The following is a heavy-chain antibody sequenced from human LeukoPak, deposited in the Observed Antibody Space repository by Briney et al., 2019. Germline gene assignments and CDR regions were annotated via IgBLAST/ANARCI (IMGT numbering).Heavy chain of an antibody. V-gene: IGHV3-23*01. D-gene: IGHD3-22*01. J-gene: IGHJ4*02. CDR1: GLTFSRLA. CDR2: ISASGP. Sequence: GGSLRLSCAASGLTFSRLAMTWVRQAPGKGLEWVSTISASGPYYADAVRGRFTISRDNSRNTLSLQMDSLRAEDTAVYYCAKDHESDGYPCLDHWGLGTLVTVSS. CDR3: AKDHESDGYPCLDH.